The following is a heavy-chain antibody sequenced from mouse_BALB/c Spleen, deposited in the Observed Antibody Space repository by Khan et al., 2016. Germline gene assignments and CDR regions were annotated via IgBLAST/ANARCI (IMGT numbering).Heavy chain of an antibody. CDR1: GYIFTSYW. D-gene: IGHD1-1*01. CDR2: IYPSDSYT. V-gene: IGHV1-69*02. J-gene: IGHJ2*01. Sequence: QVQLQQPGAELVRPGASVKLSCKASGYIFTSYWLNWVKQRPGQGLEWIGNIYPSDSYTNYNQKFKDKAALTVDKSSSTAYMQLSRPTSEDSAVYYCTRSGGSFYDYWGQGTTLTVSS. CDR3: TRSGGSFYDY.